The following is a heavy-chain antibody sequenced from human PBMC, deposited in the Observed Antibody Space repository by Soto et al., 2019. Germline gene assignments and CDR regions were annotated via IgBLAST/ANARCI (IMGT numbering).Heavy chain of an antibody. CDR3: AREGTYRNWFDP. D-gene: IGHD1-26*01. Sequence: SETLSLTCSVSGDSITSGAYYWTWIRHRPGQALEWIGYIYYGGNTNYNPSLKSRVTISEDTSKNHFVLSLTSVTAADTAVYYCAREGTYRNWFDPWGQGTLVTVSS. J-gene: IGHJ5*02. V-gene: IGHV4-31*03. CDR1: GDSITSGAYY. CDR2: IYYGGNT.